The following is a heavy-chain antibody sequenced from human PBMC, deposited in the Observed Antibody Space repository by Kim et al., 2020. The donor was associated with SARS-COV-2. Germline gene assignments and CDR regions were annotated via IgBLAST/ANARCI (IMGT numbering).Heavy chain of an antibody. V-gene: IGHV3-7*03. CDR2: IKQDGSEK. J-gene: IGHJ4*02. Sequence: GGSLRLSCAASGFTFSSYWMSWVRQAPGKGLEWVANIKQDGSEKYYVDSVKGRFTISRDNAKNSLYLQMNSLRAEDTAVYYCAREIQLWLQGTLAYFDYWGQGTLVTVSS. CDR1: GFTFSSYW. D-gene: IGHD5-18*01. CDR3: AREIQLWLQGTLAYFDY.